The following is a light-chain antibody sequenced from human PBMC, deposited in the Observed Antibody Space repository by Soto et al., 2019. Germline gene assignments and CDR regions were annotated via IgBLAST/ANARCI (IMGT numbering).Light chain of an antibody. CDR1: QSISSK. CDR3: QQDNSWTTIT. J-gene: IGKJ5*01. CDR2: GAS. V-gene: IGKV3-15*01. Sequence: EIVMTQSPATLSVSPGERATLSCRASQSISSKLGWYQQRPGQAPRLLIYGASTRATGIPARFSGSGSGTEFTLTISSLQSEDSGVYYCQQDNSWTTITFGQGTRLEIK.